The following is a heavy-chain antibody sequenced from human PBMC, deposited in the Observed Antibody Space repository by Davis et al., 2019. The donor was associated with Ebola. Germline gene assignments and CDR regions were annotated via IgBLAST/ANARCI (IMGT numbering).Heavy chain of an antibody. CDR2: ISYDGSNK. V-gene: IGHV3-30*18. Sequence: GESLKISCAASGFTFSSYGMHWVRQAPGKGLEWVAVISYDGSNKYYADSVKGRFTISRDNSKNTLYLQMNSLRAEDTAVYYCAKDWTLATTVTTWVDYWGQGTLVTVSS. J-gene: IGHJ4*02. CDR1: GFTFSSYG. D-gene: IGHD4-17*01. CDR3: AKDWTLATTVTTWVDY.